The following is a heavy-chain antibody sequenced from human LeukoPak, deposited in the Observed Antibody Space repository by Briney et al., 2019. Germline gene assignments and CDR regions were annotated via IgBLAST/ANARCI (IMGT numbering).Heavy chain of an antibody. CDR2: IIPILGIA. V-gene: IGHV1-69*04. J-gene: IGHJ4*02. Sequence: GASVKVSCKASGGTFSSYAISWVRQAPGQGLEWMGRIIPILGIANYAQKFQGRVTITADTSTSTAYMELRSLRSDDTAVYYCARGPDVEMATGYWGQGTLVTVSS. CDR3: ARGPDVEMATGY. D-gene: IGHD5-24*01. CDR1: GGTFSSYA.